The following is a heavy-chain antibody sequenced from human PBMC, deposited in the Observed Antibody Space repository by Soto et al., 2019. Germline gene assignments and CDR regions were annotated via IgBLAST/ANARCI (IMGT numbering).Heavy chain of an antibody. V-gene: IGHV3-30*03. CDR3: VRDSISGSYYFYYYGMDV. CDR2: ISYDGSKK. D-gene: IGHD1-26*01. CDR1: GFSFSRYG. J-gene: IGHJ6*02. Sequence: QVQQVESGGGVVQPGRSLRLSCAASGFSFSRYGMHWVRQAPGKGLEWVAVISYDGSKKYDADSVKGRFTISRDNSKNTLYLQMNNLRPEDTAVYYCVRDSISGSYYFYYYGMDVWGLGTTVTVSS.